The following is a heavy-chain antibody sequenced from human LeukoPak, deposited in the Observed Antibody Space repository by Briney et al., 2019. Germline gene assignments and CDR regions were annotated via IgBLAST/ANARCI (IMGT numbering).Heavy chain of an antibody. CDR1: GYTFTGYY. CDR2: INPNSGGT. D-gene: IGHD6-13*01. J-gene: IGHJ4*02. CDR3: ARDGEIEDGGAAGY. V-gene: IGHV1-2*02. Sequence: ASVKVSCKASGYTFTGYYMHWVRQAPGQGLEWMGWINPNSGGTNYAQKFQGRVTMTRDTSISTAYMELSRLRSDDTAVYYSARDGEIEDGGAAGYWGQGTRVTVSS.